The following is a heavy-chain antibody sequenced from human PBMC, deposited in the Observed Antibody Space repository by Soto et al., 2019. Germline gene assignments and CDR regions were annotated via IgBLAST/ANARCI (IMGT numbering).Heavy chain of an antibody. CDR1: GFTFSSYG. J-gene: IGHJ4*01. V-gene: IGHV3-30*18. CDR3: AKGSKPFDY. Sequence: GGSLRLSCAASGFTFSSYGMHWVRQAPGKGLEWVAVISYDRSNKYYADSVKGRFTISRDNSKNTLYLQMNSLRAEDTAVYYRAKGSKPFDYWGHGTLVTVSS. CDR2: ISYDRSNK.